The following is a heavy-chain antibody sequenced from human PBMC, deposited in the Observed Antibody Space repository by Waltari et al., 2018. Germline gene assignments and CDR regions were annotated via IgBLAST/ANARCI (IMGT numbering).Heavy chain of an antibody. CDR3: AKAEWGSSIYFDS. D-gene: IGHD3-16*01. Sequence: QVQPGQSGGGVVQPGPSLRLSCVTFGSTFGDCSVHWDRQAPGKGLECVAAITYNGREKYYADSVKGRFTISRDNSKKTLDLQMNNLRVEDTAMYYCAKAEWGSSIYFDSWGQGTLVTVSS. CDR1: GSTFGDCS. CDR2: ITYNGREK. V-gene: IGHV3-30*18. J-gene: IGHJ4*02.